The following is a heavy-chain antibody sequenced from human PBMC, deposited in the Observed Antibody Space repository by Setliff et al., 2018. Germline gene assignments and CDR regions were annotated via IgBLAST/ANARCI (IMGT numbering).Heavy chain of an antibody. CDR3: MRQVGGGLWYFDY. CDR1: GLSISGEYY. J-gene: IGHJ4*02. Sequence: PSETLSLTCAVSGLSISGEYYWGWIRQPPGGGPEWIGIIYHDGRAYYSTSLKSRVNLSLDMSKTQFSLHLNSVTAADTAMYYCMRQVGGGLWYFDYWGQGILVTVSS. D-gene: IGHD2-15*01. CDR2: IYHDGRA. V-gene: IGHV4-38-2*01.